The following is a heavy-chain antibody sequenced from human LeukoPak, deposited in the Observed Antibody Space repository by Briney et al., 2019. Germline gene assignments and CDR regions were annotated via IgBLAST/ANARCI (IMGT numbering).Heavy chain of an antibody. CDR3: ARGPRTTGNYYYYMDV. D-gene: IGHD1-1*01. J-gene: IGHJ6*03. V-gene: IGHV3-30*02. CDR1: GFTFSSYG. CDR2: IRYDGSNK. Sequence: PGGSLRLSCAASGFTFSSYGMHWVRQAPGKGLEWVAFIRYDGSNKYYADSVKGRFTISRDNSKNTLYLQMNSLRAEDTAVYYCARGPRTTGNYYYYMDVWGKGTTVTVSS.